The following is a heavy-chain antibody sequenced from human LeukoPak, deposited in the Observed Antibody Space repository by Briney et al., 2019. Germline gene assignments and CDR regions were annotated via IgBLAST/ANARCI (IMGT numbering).Heavy chain of an antibody. D-gene: IGHD3-9*01. CDR1: GFTFNNYG. Sequence: PGGSLRLSCGASGFTFNNYGMNWVRQAPGEGLEWGGFIISKAYGGTTEYAACVKGRFTISRDDSKSIAYLQMNSLQTEDTAVYYCTRAPLRDILTGYYRGTYYFDYWGQGTLVTVSS. J-gene: IGHJ4*02. V-gene: IGHV3-49*04. CDR2: IISKAYGGTT. CDR3: TRAPLRDILTGYYRGTYYFDY.